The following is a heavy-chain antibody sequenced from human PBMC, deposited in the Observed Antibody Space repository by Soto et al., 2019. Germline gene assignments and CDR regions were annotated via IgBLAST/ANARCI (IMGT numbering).Heavy chain of an antibody. D-gene: IGHD6-19*01. V-gene: IGHV4-34*01. CDR3: ARIKGQWLPPAPYYYYGMDV. Sequence: TSVPLSLTCGVYGGSFSGCYWRWIRQPPGKGLEWIGEINHSGSTNYNPSLKSRVTISVDKSKNQFSLKLSSVTAADTAVYYCARIKGQWLPPAPYYYYGMDVWGQGTTVTVS. CDR2: INHSGST. J-gene: IGHJ6*02. CDR1: GGSFSGCY.